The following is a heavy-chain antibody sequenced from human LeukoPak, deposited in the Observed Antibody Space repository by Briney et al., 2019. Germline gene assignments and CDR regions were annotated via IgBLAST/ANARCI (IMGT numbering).Heavy chain of an antibody. Sequence: GGSLRLSCAASGFTFSNYGMHWVRQAPGKGLEWVAVIWYDGSNKYYADSVKGRFIISRDNSKNTLYLQMNSLRADDTAVYYCAKGGYSSSSPFDYWGQGTLVTVSS. J-gene: IGHJ4*02. CDR3: AKGGYSSSSPFDY. D-gene: IGHD6-13*01. CDR1: GFTFSNYG. CDR2: IWYDGSNK. V-gene: IGHV3-33*06.